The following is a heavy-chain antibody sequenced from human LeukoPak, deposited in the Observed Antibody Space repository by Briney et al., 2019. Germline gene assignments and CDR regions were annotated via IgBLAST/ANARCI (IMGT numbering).Heavy chain of an antibody. CDR3: ARPTYYYDSSGSNDAFDI. J-gene: IGHJ3*02. V-gene: IGHV4-34*01. Sequence: SETLSLTCAVYGGSFSGYYWSWIRQPPGKGLEWIGEINHSGSTNYNPSLKSRVTISVDTSKNQFSLKLSSVTAADTAVYYCARPTYYYDSSGSNDAFDIRGQGTMVTVSS. D-gene: IGHD3-22*01. CDR2: INHSGST. CDR1: GGSFSGYY.